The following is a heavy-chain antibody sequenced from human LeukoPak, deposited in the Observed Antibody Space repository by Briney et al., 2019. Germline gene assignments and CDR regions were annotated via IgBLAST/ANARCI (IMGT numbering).Heavy chain of an antibody. CDR2: ISSSGSTI. V-gene: IGHV3-48*03. D-gene: IGHD3-10*02. Sequence: PGGSLRLSCAASGFIFNSYAMHWVRQAPGKGLEWVSYISSSGSTIYYADSVKGRFTISRDNAKNSLYLQMNSLRAEDTAVYYCAELGITMIGGVWGKGTTVTISS. CDR3: AELGITMIGGV. J-gene: IGHJ6*04. CDR1: GFIFNSYA.